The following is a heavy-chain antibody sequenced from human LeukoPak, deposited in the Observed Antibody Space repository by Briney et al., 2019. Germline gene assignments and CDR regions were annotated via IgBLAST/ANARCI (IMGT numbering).Heavy chain of an antibody. CDR1: GFTFDDYT. Sequence: GGSLRLSCAASGFTFDDYTMHWVRQAPGKVLEWVSLISWDGGSTYYADSVKGRFTISRDNSKNSLYLQMNSLRTEDTALYYCAKDDQAGMDVWGQGTTVTVSS. D-gene: IGHD2-2*01. V-gene: IGHV3-43*01. CDR2: ISWDGGST. CDR3: AKDDQAGMDV. J-gene: IGHJ6*02.